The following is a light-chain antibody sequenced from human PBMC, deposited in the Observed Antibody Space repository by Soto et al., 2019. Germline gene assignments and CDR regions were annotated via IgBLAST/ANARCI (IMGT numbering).Light chain of an antibody. CDR2: LNSDGSH. Sequence: QSVLTQSPSASASLGASVKLTCTLSSGHSSYAIAWHQQQPEKGPRYLMKLNSDGSHSKGDGIPDRFSGSSSGAERYLTISSLQSEDEADYYCQTWGTGIQGVFGGGPKLTVL. V-gene: IGLV4-69*01. CDR1: SGHSSYA. CDR3: QTWGTGIQGV. J-gene: IGLJ2*01.